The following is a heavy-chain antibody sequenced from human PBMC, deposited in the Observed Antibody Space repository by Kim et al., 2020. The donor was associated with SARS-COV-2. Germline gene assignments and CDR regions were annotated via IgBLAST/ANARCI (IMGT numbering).Heavy chain of an antibody. D-gene: IGHD2-8*01. J-gene: IGHJ3*02. V-gene: IGHV4-31*03. CDR2: IYYSGST. CDR3: AREDRRSYCTNGVCAPRGAFDI. Sequence: SETLSLTCTVSGGSISSGGYYWSWIRQHPGKGLEWIGYIYYSGSTYYNPSLKSRVTISVDTSKNQFSLKLSSVTAADTAVYYCAREDRRSYCTNGVCAPRGAFDIWGQGTMVTVSS. CDR1: GGSISSGGYY.